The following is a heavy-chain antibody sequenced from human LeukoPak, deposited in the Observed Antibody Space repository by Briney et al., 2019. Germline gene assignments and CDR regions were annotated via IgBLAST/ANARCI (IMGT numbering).Heavy chain of an antibody. Sequence: PGGSLRLSCAASGFTFSSYAMHWVRQAPGKGLEWVAFIRCDGGNKYYADSVKGRITFSRDNSKNTLYLQMNSLRAEDTAVYYCAKDLRGYSYGSLFDHWGQGTLVTVSS. J-gene: IGHJ4*02. V-gene: IGHV3-30*02. CDR2: IRCDGGNK. D-gene: IGHD5-18*01. CDR3: AKDLRGYSYGSLFDH. CDR1: GFTFSSYA.